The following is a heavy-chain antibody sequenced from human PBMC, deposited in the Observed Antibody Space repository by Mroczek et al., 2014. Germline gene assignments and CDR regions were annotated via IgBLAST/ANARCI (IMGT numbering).Heavy chain of an antibody. D-gene: IGHD3-10*01. V-gene: IGHV3-30-3*01. CDR1: GFTFSSYA. CDR3: ARVSNWGLWFGESQYYFDY. J-gene: IGHJ4*02. CDR2: ISYDGSNK. Sequence: QVQLVQSGGGVVQPGRSLRLSCAASGFTFSSYAMHWVRQAPGKGLEWVAVISYDGSNKYYADSVKGRFTISRDNSKNTLYLQMNSLRAEDTAVYYCARVSNWGLWFGESQYYFDYWGQGTLVTVSS.